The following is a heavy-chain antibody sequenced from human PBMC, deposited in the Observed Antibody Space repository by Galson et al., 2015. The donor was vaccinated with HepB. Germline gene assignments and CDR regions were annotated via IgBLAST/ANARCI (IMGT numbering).Heavy chain of an antibody. Sequence: SVKVSCKASGYTFTGHYMHWVRQAPGQGLEWMGWINPNSGGTNYAQKFQGRVTMTRDTSISTAYMELSRLRSDDTAVYYCARDKLVADDAFDIWGQGTMVTVSS. D-gene: IGHD1-7*01. CDR2: INPNSGGT. V-gene: IGHV1-2*02. CDR1: GYTFTGHY. CDR3: ARDKLVADDAFDI. J-gene: IGHJ3*02.